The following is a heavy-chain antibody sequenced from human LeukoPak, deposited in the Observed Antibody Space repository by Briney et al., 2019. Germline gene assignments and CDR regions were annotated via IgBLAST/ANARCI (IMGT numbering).Heavy chain of an antibody. CDR1: GYTFTSYD. D-gene: IGHD3/OR15-3a*01. CDR2: MNPNSGNT. CDR3: ARALSWTTDSYYYMDV. Sequence: ASVKVSCKASGYTFTSYDINWVRQATGQGLEWMGWMNPNSGNTGYAQKFQGRVTMTKDTSITTAYMELSSPRSEDTAVYYCARALSWTTDSYYYMDVWGKGTTVTVS. J-gene: IGHJ6*03. V-gene: IGHV1-8*01.